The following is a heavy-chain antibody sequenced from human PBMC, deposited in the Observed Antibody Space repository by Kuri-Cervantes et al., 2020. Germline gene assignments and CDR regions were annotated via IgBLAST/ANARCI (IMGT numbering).Heavy chain of an antibody. CDR3: ARVSTGASGY. J-gene: IGHJ4*02. Sequence: GGSLRLSCAASGFTFSSYAMHWVRQAPGKGLEWVAVISYDGSNKYYADSVKGRFTISRDNSKNTLYLQMNSLRAEDTAVYYCARVSTGASGYWGQGTLVTVSS. V-gene: IGHV3-30-3*01. CDR2: ISYDGSNK. CDR1: GFTFSSYA. D-gene: IGHD2-2*01.